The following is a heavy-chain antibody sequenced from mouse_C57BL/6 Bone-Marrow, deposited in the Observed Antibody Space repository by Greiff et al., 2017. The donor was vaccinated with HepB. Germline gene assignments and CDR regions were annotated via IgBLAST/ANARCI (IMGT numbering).Heavy chain of an antibody. CDR3: ARRGWLRRNWYFDV. CDR1: GYTFTSYG. J-gene: IGHJ1*03. D-gene: IGHD2-2*01. V-gene: IGHV1-81*01. CDR2: IYPRSGNT. Sequence: QVQLQQSGAELARPGASVKLSCKASGYTFTSYGISWVKQRTGQGLEWIGEIYPRSGNTYYNEKFKGKATLTADKSSSTAYMELRRLTSEDSAVYFCARRGWLRRNWYFDVWGTGTTVTVSS.